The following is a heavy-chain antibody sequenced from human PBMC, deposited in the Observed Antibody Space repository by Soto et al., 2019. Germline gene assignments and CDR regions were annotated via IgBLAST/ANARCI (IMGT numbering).Heavy chain of an antibody. J-gene: IGHJ4*02. CDR2: ITGSGNTI. CDR1: GFTFSNYY. D-gene: IGHD5-12*01. V-gene: IGHV3-11*01. CDR3: ARDLRSSEGGYSGYDY. Sequence: QVQLVESGGGLVQPGGSLRLSCAASGFTFSNYYMSWIRQAPGKGMEWVSHITGSGNTIYYADSVKGRFTISRDNAKNSLYLQLNSLRAEDAAVYFCARDLRSSEGGYSGYDYWGLGTLVTVSS.